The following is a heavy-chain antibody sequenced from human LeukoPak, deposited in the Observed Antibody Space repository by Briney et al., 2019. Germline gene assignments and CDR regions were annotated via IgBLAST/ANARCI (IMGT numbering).Heavy chain of an antibody. Sequence: VGSLSLSRSGSGLTLGTYAMRCVRQAPGKGLKYVSAIATDGGGTYYADSVKGRFTISRDKSKNTLYLQMRSLRAEDTAVYYCMTRDTSGYWGQGTLVTVSS. J-gene: IGHJ4*02. CDR1: GLTLGTYA. D-gene: IGHD3-10*01. V-gene: IGHV3-64D*09. CDR2: IATDGGGT. CDR3: MTRDTSGY.